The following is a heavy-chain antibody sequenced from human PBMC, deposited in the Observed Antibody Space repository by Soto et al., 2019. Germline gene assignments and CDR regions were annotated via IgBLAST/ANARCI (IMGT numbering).Heavy chain of an antibody. CDR1: GLTVSNNY. J-gene: IGHJ4*02. Sequence: EVQLVESGGGLVQPGGSLRLSCAASGLTVSNNYLIWVRQAPGKGLEWVSIIYSGGNTYYADSVKGRFTISRDNSKNTLFLQIISLRAEDTAVYFCARVYGSSMGYFDHWGQGTLVTVSS. CDR2: IYSGGNT. CDR3: ARVYGSSMGYFDH. D-gene: IGHD6-6*01. V-gene: IGHV3-66*01.